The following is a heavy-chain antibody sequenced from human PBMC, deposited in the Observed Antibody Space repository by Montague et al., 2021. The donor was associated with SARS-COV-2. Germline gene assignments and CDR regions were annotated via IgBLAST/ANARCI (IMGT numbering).Heavy chain of an antibody. D-gene: IGHD3-3*01. CDR1: GGSISSGGYY. CDR2: IYYSGST. Sequence: TLSLTCTVSGGSISSGGYYWSWIRQHPGKGLEWIGDIYYSGSTYYXXXLKSRVTISVDTSKNQFSLKLSSVTAANTAVYYCARHAASTIFGVVIIPTGMDVWGQGTMVTVSS. J-gene: IGHJ3*01. V-gene: IGHV4-31*03. CDR3: ARHAASTIFGVVIIPTGMDV.